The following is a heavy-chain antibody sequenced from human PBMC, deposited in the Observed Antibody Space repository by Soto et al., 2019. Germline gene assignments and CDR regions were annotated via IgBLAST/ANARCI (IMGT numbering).Heavy chain of an antibody. Sequence: QVQLVQSGAEVKKPGASVKVSCKASGYTFTSYYMHWVRQAPGQGLEWMGIINPSGGSTSYAQKFHGRVSMARDTSTSNVSMALSSLRSEDPAAYDCAREITVTTLAHGAGFFYYYGMDVWGQGTTVTVSS. J-gene: IGHJ6*02. D-gene: IGHD4-17*01. CDR1: GYTFTSYY. V-gene: IGHV1-46*03. CDR2: INPSGGST. CDR3: AREITVTTLAHGAGFFYYYGMDV.